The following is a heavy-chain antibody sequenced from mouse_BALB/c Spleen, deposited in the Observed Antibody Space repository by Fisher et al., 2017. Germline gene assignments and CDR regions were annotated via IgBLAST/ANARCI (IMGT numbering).Heavy chain of an antibody. V-gene: IGHV1-26*01. CDR3: ARSGYDEGRSYAMDY. J-gene: IGHJ4*01. D-gene: IGHD2-14*01. Sequence: KFKGKATLTVDKSSSTAYMELRSLTSEDSAIYYCARSGYDEGRSYAMDYWGQGTSVTVSS.